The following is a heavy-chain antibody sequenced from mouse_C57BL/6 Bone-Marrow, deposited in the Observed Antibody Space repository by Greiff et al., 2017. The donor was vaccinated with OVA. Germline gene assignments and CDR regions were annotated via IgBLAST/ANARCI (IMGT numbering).Heavy chain of an antibody. J-gene: IGHJ1*03. V-gene: IGHV1-7*01. CDR2: IYPGSGST. D-gene: IGHD1-1*01. CDR3: ARKALHYYGSSYDWYFDV. Sequence: QVQLQQSGAELAKPGASVKLSCKASGYTFTSYWMHWVKQRPGQGLEWIGDIYPGSGSTNYNEKFKSKATLTVDTSSSTAYMQLSSLTSEDSAVYYCARKALHYYGSSYDWYFDVWSTGTTVTVSS. CDR1: GYTFTSYW.